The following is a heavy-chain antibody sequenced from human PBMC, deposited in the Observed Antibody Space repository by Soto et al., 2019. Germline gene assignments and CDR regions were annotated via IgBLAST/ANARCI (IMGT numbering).Heavy chain of an antibody. Sequence: GGSLRLSCAASGFTFSSYGIHWVRQAPGKGLEWVAVISYNGGERYYADSVKGRFTISRDNSKNTVFLQMNSLRAADTAIYYCARGIYSSGPFDYWGQGTLVTVS. CDR3: ARGIYSSGPFDY. V-gene: IGHV3-30*03. J-gene: IGHJ4*02. CDR2: ISYNGGER. CDR1: GFTFSSYG. D-gene: IGHD6-19*01.